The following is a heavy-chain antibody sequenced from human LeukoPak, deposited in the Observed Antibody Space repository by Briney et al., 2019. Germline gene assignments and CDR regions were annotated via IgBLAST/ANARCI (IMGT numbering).Heavy chain of an antibody. CDR2: IYSDGIT. CDR1: GFTVSSVY. J-gene: IGHJ3*01. Sequence: GGSLRLSCAASGFTVSSVYMTWVRQAPGKGLEWVSLIYSDGITSSADSVKGRFTISRDNSKNTLYLQMNSLRVEDTALYYCARGGAYSSGWYAAFDFWGQGTMVTVSS. CDR3: ARGGAYSSGWYAAFDF. D-gene: IGHD6-19*01. V-gene: IGHV3-53*01.